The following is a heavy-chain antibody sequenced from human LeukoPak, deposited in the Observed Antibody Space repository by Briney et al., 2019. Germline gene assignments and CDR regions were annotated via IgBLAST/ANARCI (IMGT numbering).Heavy chain of an antibody. J-gene: IGHJ3*02. CDR2: IRYDGTNK. V-gene: IGHV3-30*02. CDR3: ANTYYDSSGYSAGAFDI. CDR1: GFTFSSYA. D-gene: IGHD3-22*01. Sequence: GGSLRLSCAASGFTFSSYAMHWVRQAPGKGLEWVAFIRYDGTNKYYADSVKGRFAISRDNSKNTLYLQMNSLRAEDTAVYYCANTYYDSSGYSAGAFDIWGQGTMVTVSS.